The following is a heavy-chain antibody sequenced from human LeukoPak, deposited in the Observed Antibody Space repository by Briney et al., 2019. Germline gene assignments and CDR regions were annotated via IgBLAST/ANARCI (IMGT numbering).Heavy chain of an antibody. J-gene: IGHJ4*02. V-gene: IGHV3-23*01. CDR1: GFTFSSYE. CDR3: AKETYSSGWYPYFDY. D-gene: IGHD6-19*01. CDR2: ISGSGGST. Sequence: GGSLRLSCAASGFTFSSYEMNWVRQAPGKGLEWVSGISGSGGSTYYADSVKGRFTISRDNSKNTLFLQMNSLRAEDTAVYYCAKETYSSGWYPYFDYWGQGTLVTVSS.